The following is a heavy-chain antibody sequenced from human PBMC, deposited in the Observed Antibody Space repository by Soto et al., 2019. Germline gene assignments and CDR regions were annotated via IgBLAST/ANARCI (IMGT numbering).Heavy chain of an antibody. D-gene: IGHD3-22*01. CDR2: IGIGSSTK. Sequence: PGGSLRLSCAASGCNFRNYGMNWVRQAPGKGLEWVSYIGIGSSTKYYADSVKGRFTISRDNAKNSLYLEMNSLRAEDTAVYYCARDQLYYNDISGRPLNAFDVWGQGTMVT. CDR1: GCNFRNYG. CDR3: ARDQLYYNDISGRPLNAFDV. V-gene: IGHV3-48*01. J-gene: IGHJ3*01.